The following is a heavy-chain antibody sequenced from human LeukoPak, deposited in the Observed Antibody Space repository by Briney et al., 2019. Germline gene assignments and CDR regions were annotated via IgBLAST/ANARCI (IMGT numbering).Heavy chain of an antibody. Sequence: SQTLSLTCTVSGGSISSGGYYWSWIRQHPGKGLEWIGYIYYSGSTNYNPSLKSRVTISVDTSKNQFSLKLSSATAADTAVYYCARGIVVVPAAIRKDDWFDPWGQGTLVTVSS. V-gene: IGHV4-31*03. CDR1: GGSISSGGYY. D-gene: IGHD2-2*02. CDR3: ARGIVVVPAAIRKDDWFDP. CDR2: IYYSGST. J-gene: IGHJ5*02.